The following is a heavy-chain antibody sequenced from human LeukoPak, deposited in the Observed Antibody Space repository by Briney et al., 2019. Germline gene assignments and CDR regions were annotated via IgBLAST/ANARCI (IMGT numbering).Heavy chain of an antibody. J-gene: IGHJ5*02. Sequence: SETLSLTCTVSGGSISSSSYYWGWIRQPPGKGLEWIGSIYYSGSTYDNTSLKSRVTLSVDTSKNQFSLKLSSVTAADTAVYYCARDARYCSSTSCYDDWFDPWGQGTLVTVSS. CDR3: ARDARYCSSTSCYDDWFDP. CDR1: GGSISSSSYY. D-gene: IGHD2-2*01. CDR2: IYYSGST. V-gene: IGHV4-39*07.